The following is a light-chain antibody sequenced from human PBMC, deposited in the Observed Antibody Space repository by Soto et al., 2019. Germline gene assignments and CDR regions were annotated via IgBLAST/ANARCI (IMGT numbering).Light chain of an antibody. V-gene: IGLV1-51*02. CDR1: SSNIGNNY. Sequence: QSVLTQPPSMSATPGQKVTISCSGSSSNIGNNYVSWYQQLPGTAPKLLIYENNKRPSGIPDRFSGSKSGTSATLGITGLQTGDEADDYCGSWDTSPSACQVFGGGTQLTVL. J-gene: IGLJ3*02. CDR2: ENN. CDR3: GSWDTSPSACQV.